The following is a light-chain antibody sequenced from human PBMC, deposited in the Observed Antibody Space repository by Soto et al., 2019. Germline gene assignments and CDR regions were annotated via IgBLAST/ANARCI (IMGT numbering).Light chain of an antibody. Sequence: EIVLTQSPGTLSLSPGERATLSCRASQSVSSSYLAWYQQKPGQTPKLLIYGASTRATGVPARFSGSGSGTEFTLTINSLQSEDFAVYYCQRYNSWPLTFGGGTKVDIK. V-gene: IGKV3-15*01. CDR2: GAS. CDR3: QRYNSWPLT. J-gene: IGKJ4*01. CDR1: QSVSSSY.